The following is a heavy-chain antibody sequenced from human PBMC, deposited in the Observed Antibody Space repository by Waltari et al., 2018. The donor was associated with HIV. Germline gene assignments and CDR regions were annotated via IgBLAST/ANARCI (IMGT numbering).Heavy chain of an antibody. CDR2: IKSGAEGGTT. J-gene: IGHJ4*02. CDR1: GITFRNAW. Sequence: EVQLVESGGGLVKPGGSLRLSCAASGITFRNAWLSWVRQAPGKGLEWVGRIKSGAEGGTTDYAAAVKGRFTISRDDSKHTLYLQMDSLETEDTAVYYCTTLWYSYDSTDYWGQGTLVTVSS. V-gene: IGHV3-15*01. CDR3: TTLWYSYDSTDY. D-gene: IGHD3-22*01.